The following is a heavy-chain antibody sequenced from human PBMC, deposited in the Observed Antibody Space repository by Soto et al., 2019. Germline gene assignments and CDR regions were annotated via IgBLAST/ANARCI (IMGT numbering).Heavy chain of an antibody. CDR2: IYTSGNT. CDR3: ARQTTYSSSWYDY. J-gene: IGHJ5*01. CDR1: GGSISNYY. D-gene: IGHD6-13*01. Sequence: PSETLSLTCTVSGGSISNYYWTWIRQPAGKGLEWIGRIYTSGNTNYNPSLKSRVTMSVDTSKNQFSLKLSSVTAADTALYYCARQTTYSSSWYDYWGHGTLVTVSS. V-gene: IGHV4-4*07.